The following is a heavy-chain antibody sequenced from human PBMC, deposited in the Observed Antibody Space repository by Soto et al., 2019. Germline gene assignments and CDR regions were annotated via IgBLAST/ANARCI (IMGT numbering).Heavy chain of an antibody. Sequence: EVQLVESGGGLVKPGGSLRLSCAACGFTFSSYSMNWVRQAPGKGLEWVSSISGSSSYIYFADSVKGRFTVSRDNAKNSLYLQMNSLRAEDTAVYYCARGNYFAMDVWGQGTTVTVS. CDR3: ARGNYFAMDV. CDR1: GFTFSSYS. J-gene: IGHJ6*02. D-gene: IGHD3-10*01. CDR2: ISGSSSYI. V-gene: IGHV3-21*01.